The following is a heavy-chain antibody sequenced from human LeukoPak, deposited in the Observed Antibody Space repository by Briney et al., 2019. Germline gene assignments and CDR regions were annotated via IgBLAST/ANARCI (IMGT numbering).Heavy chain of an antibody. Sequence: VGSLRLSCAASGFTFSSYGMHWVRQAPGKGLEWVAVISYDGSNKYYADSVKGRFTISRDNSKNTLYLQMNSLRAEDTAVYYCAKGELEWLWGIDYWGQGTLVTVSS. CDR2: ISYDGSNK. CDR3: AKGELEWLWGIDY. J-gene: IGHJ4*02. D-gene: IGHD3-3*01. V-gene: IGHV3-30*18. CDR1: GFTFSSYG.